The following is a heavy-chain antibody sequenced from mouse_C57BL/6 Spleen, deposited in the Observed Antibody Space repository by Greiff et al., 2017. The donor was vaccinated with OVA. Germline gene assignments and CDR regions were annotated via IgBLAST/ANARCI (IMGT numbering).Heavy chain of an antibody. CDR2: IYPRDGST. V-gene: IGHV1-78*01. Sequence: LQESDAELVKPGASVKISCKVSGYTFPDHTIHWMQQRPEQGLEWIGSIYPRDGSTMSNEKLKGKATLTADKSTSTANMQLNSLTSEDSAVYVCARATIYYDYDGGFAYWGQGTLVTVSA. J-gene: IGHJ3*01. D-gene: IGHD2-4*01. CDR1: GYTFPDHT. CDR3: ARATIYYDYDGGFAY.